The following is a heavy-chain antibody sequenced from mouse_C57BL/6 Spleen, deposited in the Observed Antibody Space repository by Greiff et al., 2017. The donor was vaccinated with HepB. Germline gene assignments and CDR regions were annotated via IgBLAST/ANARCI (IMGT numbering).Heavy chain of an antibody. V-gene: IGHV1-26*01. CDR1: GYTFTDYY. CDR3: ATDYYAMDY. CDR2: INPNNGGT. J-gene: IGHJ4*01. Sequence: VQLQQSGPELVKPGASVKISCKASGYTFTDYYMNWVKQSHGKSLEWIGDINPNNGGTSYNQKFKGKATLTVDKSSSTAYMELRSLTSEDSAVYDCATDYYAMDYWGQGTSVTVSS.